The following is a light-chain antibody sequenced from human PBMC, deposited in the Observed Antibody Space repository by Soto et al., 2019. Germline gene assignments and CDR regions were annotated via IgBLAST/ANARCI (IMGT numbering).Light chain of an antibody. Sequence: DIQLTQSPSTLSASVGDRVTITCRASQSINGWLAWYQQKPGQAPNLLIYKASTLESGVPSRFSGSGSGTEFTLTVSSLQPDDFATYYCHQYHNSPRTFGQGTNVEI. CDR2: KAS. J-gene: IGKJ1*01. CDR1: QSINGW. CDR3: HQYHNSPRT. V-gene: IGKV1-5*03.